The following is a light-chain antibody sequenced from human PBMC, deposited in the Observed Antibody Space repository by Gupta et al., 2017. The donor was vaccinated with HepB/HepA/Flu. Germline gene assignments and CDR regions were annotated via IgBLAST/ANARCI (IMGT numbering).Light chain of an antibody. CDR3: MHSLHHPT. Sequence: DIVLTQSPLSLPVTPGEPASISCRSSQSLLQSNGYYYLDWYLQKPGQSPKLLFYLGSNRASGVPDMFSGSGSGTDFTLKISRVEAEDVGVYYCMHSLHHPTFGGGTKVEIK. CDR2: LGS. V-gene: IGKV2-28*01. CDR1: QSLLQSNGYYY. J-gene: IGKJ4*01.